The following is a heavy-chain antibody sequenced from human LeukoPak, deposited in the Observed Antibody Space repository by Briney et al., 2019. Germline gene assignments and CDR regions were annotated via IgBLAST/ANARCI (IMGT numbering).Heavy chain of an antibody. J-gene: IGHJ6*04. Sequence: SETLSLTCTVSGGSISSGGYYWSWIRQHPGKGLEWIGYIYYSGSTYYNPSLKSRVTISVDTSKNQFSLKLSSVTAADTAVYYCARDSGSGSYGDYYYGMDVWGKGITVTVSS. CDR2: IYYSGST. CDR3: ARDSGSGSYGDYYYGMDV. V-gene: IGHV4-31*03. CDR1: GGSISSGGYY. D-gene: IGHD3-10*01.